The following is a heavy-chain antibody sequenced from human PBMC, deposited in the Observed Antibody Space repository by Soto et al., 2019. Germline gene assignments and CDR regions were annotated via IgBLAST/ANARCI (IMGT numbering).Heavy chain of an antibody. V-gene: IGHV1-18*01. D-gene: IGHD5-18*01. CDR2: ISPYNGMT. J-gene: IGHJ6*02. Sequence: SVKVYYKASCYRFTSYGIAWVRQVPGQGPEWMGWISPYNGMTNYAQNVQGRVVMTTDISTNIVYLELRSLRSDDTAMYYCGRCRTDSYAMDVWGQGTTVTVSS. CDR3: GRCRTDSYAMDV. CDR1: CYRFTSYG.